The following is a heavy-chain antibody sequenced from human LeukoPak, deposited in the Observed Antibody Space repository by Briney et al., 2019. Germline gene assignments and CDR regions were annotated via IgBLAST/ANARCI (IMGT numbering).Heavy chain of an antibody. D-gene: IGHD4-23*01. J-gene: IGHJ4*02. Sequence: GASVKVSCTASGYTSSYTFANYGSSWVRQAPGKGLEWMGWISVYNSNTNYAQKLQGRVTMTTDTSTSTAYMELRSLRSDDTAVYYCVRLGYGVNSADYWGQGTLVTVSS. CDR1: GYTSSYTFANYG. V-gene: IGHV1-18*01. CDR2: ISVYNSNT. CDR3: VRLGYGVNSADY.